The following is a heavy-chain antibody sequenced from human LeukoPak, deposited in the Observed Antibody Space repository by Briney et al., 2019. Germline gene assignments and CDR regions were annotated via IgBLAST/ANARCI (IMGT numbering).Heavy chain of an antibody. V-gene: IGHV4-59*01. Sequence: SETLSLTCTVSGGSISSYYWSWIRQPPGKGLEWIGYIYYSGSTNYNPSLKSRVTISVDTSKNQFSLKLTSVTAADVAVYYCARDRTTPYSSGWLDYWGQGSLVTVSS. D-gene: IGHD6-19*01. J-gene: IGHJ4*02. CDR3: ARDRTTPYSSGWLDY. CDR2: IYYSGST. CDR1: GGSISSYY.